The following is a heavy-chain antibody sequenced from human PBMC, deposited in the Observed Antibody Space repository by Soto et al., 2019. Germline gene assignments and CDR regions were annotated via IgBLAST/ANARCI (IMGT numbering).Heavy chain of an antibody. CDR3: ALRRVAYADF. CDR2: LYSGGNT. J-gene: IGHJ4*02. Sequence: LRLSCAASEFTVTNNEMSWVRQAPGKGLEWVSILYSGGNTYYADSVEGRFTISRDGSKNTLYLHMNSLRAEDTAVYYCALRRVAYADFWGQGTRVTVSS. D-gene: IGHD2-2*01. CDR1: EFTVTNNE. V-gene: IGHV3-53*01.